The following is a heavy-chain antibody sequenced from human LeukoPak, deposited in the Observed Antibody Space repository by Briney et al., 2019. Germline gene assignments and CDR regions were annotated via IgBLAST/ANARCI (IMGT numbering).Heavy chain of an antibody. J-gene: IGHJ6*03. D-gene: IGHD1-26*01. CDR3: ARGEFSRIVGATPRGYYYYYMDV. V-gene: IGHV4-4*09. CDR1: GGSISSYY. CDR2: IYTSGST. Sequence: SETLSLTCTVSGGSISSYYWSWIRQPPGKGLEWIGYIYTSGSTNYNPSFKSRVTISVDTSKNQFSLKLSSVTAADTAVYYCARGEFSRIVGATPRGYYYYYMDVWGKGTTVTVSS.